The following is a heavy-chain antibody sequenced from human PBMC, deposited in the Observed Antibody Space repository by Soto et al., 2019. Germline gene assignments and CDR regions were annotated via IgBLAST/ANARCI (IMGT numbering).Heavy chain of an antibody. CDR2: IIPIFGTA. Sequence: QVQLVQSGAEVKKPGSSVKVSCKASGGTFSSYAISWVRQAPGQGLEWMGGIIPIFGTANYAQKFQGRVTITADEAASTAYRELSSLRSEDTAVYYCARDVGEGLSHSGSDYPFDYWGQGTLVTVSS. CDR3: ARDVGEGLSHSGSDYPFDY. D-gene: IGHD1-26*01. J-gene: IGHJ4*02. CDR1: GGTFSSYA. V-gene: IGHV1-69*01.